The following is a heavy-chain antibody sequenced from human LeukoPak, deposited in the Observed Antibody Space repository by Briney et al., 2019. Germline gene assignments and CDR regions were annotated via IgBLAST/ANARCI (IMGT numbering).Heavy chain of an antibody. D-gene: IGHD1-14*01. J-gene: IGHJ4*02. CDR2: INPNGGGT. CDR3: ARRYSPTGPFDY. V-gene: IGHV1-2*02. CDR1: GYSFTGYF. Sequence: ASVKVSCKASGYSFTGYFIYWVRQAPGQGLERMGWINPNGGGTSCAQKFQGRVTMTRDTSISTAYMELSRLGSDDTAVYYCARRYSPTGPFDYWGQGTLVTVSS.